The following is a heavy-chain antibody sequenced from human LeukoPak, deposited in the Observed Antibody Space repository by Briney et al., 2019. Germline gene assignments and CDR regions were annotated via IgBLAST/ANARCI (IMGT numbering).Heavy chain of an antibody. CDR1: GFTLTDYW. CDR3: ARVRQQLVPDY. CDR2: IKQDGSEE. J-gene: IGHJ4*02. V-gene: IGHV3-7*01. Sequence: GGSLRLSCAASGFTLTDYWMSWVRQAPGKGLEWVANIKQDGSEEYYVDSVKGRFTISRDNAKKSVHLQMNSLRAEDTAVYYCARVRQQLVPDYWGQGTLVTVS. D-gene: IGHD6-13*01.